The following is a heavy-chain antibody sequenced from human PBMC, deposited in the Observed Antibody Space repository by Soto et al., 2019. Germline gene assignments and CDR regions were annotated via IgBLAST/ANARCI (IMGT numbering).Heavy chain of an antibody. CDR3: ARDRRFLEWLTIDYYYYGMDV. V-gene: IGHV1-46*01. CDR1: GYTFTSYY. D-gene: IGHD3-3*01. J-gene: IGHJ6*02. Sequence: ASVKVSCKASGYTFTSYYMHWVRQAPGQGLEWMGIINPSGGSTSYAQKFQGRVTMTRDTSTSTVYMELSSLRSEDTAVYYCARDRRFLEWLTIDYYYYGMDVWGQGTTVTVSS. CDR2: INPSGGST.